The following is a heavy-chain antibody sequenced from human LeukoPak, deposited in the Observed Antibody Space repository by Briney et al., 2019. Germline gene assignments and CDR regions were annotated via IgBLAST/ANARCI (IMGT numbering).Heavy chain of an antibody. D-gene: IGHD4/OR15-4a*01. J-gene: IGHJ4*02. Sequence: GGSLRLSCAASGFTFRIYAMTWVRQAPGKGLEWVSAISGSGRNTWYADSVKGRFTISRGNSRNTFYLQMNSLRAEDTAVYYCAKPLHDYGDSYFDYWGQGTLVTVSS. CDR2: ISGSGRNT. CDR1: GFTFRIYA. CDR3: AKPLHDYGDSYFDY. V-gene: IGHV3-23*01.